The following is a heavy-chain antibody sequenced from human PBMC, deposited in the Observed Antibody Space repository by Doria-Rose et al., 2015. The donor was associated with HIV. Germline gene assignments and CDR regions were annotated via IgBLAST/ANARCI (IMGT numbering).Heavy chain of an antibody. J-gene: IGHJ2*01. Sequence: GPGLVKPSETLSLTCIVSGDSVSSHFYWGWIRQPPGKGLEWIGNIYHTGSTYYNPSLKSRVTISLDTSKNNFSLRLTSVTAADTAVYYCARPANVGMEDWYFGLWGRGTLVAVSS. V-gene: IGHV4-38-2*02. CDR1: GDSVSSHFY. CDR2: IYHTGST. D-gene: IGHD1-26*01. CDR3: ARPANVGMEDWYFGL.